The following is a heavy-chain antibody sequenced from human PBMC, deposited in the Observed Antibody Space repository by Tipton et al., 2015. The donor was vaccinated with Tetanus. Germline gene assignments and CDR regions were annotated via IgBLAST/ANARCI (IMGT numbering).Heavy chain of an antibody. CDR1: GVSIRSSSFF. Sequence: GLVKPSETLSLSCAVSGVSIRSSSFFWGWIRQPPGKGLEWIGHIFYTGSSHYNPSFESRVTISVDTSRNQFSLKLTSVTAADTAIYYCARANYDFSKKGPFDSWGQGSLVIVSS. J-gene: IGHJ4*02. D-gene: IGHD3-3*01. CDR2: IFYTGSS. V-gene: IGHV4-39*07. CDR3: ARANYDFSKKGPFDS.